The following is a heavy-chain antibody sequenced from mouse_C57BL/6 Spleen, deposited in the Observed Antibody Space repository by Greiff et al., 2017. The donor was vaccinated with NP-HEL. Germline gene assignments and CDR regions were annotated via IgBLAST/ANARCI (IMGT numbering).Heavy chain of an antibody. V-gene: IGHV1-64*01. Sequence: QVQLQQPGAELVKPGASVKLSCKASGYTFTSYWMHWVKQRPGQGLEWIGMIHPNSGSTNYNEKFKSKATLTVDKSSSTAYMQRSSLTSDDSAVYYCARSRGNYEFAYWGQGTLVTVSA. J-gene: IGHJ3*01. D-gene: IGHD2-1*01. CDR2: IHPNSGST. CDR1: GYTFTSYW. CDR3: ARSRGNYEFAY.